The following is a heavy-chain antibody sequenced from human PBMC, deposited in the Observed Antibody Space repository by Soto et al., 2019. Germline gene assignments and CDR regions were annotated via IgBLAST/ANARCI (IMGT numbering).Heavy chain of an antibody. CDR3: ARHKQWLSPFDY. Sequence: SETLSLTFTGSGASISSNSYYWGWIRQPPGKGLEWIGSIDYSGTTYYNPSLRSRITMSVDTSKNQFSLKLSSVTAADTAVYYCARHKQWLSPFDYWGQGTLVTVSS. CDR2: IDYSGTT. CDR1: GASISSNSYY. V-gene: IGHV4-39*01. D-gene: IGHD6-19*01. J-gene: IGHJ4*02.